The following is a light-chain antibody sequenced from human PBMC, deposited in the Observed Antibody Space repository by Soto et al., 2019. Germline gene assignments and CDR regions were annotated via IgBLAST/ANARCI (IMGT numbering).Light chain of an antibody. CDR1: SSDDGGYNF. J-gene: IGLJ2*01. Sequence: QSARTQPASVSGSPGQSIAISCTGTSSDDGGYNFVSWYQQHPDKAPKLMIFDVSNRPSGVSDRFSGSKSGNTASLTISGLQAEDEADYYCSSYSGSGTLVVFGGGTKLTVL. CDR3: SSYSGSGTLVV. CDR2: DVS. V-gene: IGLV2-14*03.